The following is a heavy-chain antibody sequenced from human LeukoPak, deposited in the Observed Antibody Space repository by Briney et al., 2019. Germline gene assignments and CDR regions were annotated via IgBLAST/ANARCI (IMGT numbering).Heavy chain of an antibody. J-gene: IGHJ3*02. Sequence: SVKVSCEASGGTFSSYAISWVRQAPGQGLEWMGGIIPILGTANYAQKFQGRVTITADESTSTAYMELSSLRSEDTAVYYCARAYCGGDCYIEADDAFDIWGQGTMVTVSS. D-gene: IGHD2-21*02. CDR1: GGTFSSYA. CDR3: ARAYCGGDCYIEADDAFDI. CDR2: IIPILGTA. V-gene: IGHV1-69*01.